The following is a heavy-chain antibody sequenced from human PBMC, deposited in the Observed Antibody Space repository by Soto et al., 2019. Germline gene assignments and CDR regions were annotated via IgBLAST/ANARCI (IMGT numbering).Heavy chain of an antibody. CDR3: ARDLWGYCGTDCYPLDV. CDR1: GGSSRGHY. D-gene: IGHD2-21*02. CDR2: MYNTGST. V-gene: IGHV4-59*11. J-gene: IGHJ6*02. Sequence: NPSETLSPTCTVSGGSSRGHYWSWLRQPPGKGQERIGYMYNTGSTVYNPSFKSRVTISVDTSKNQFSLKLNSVTAADTAVYYCARDLWGYCGTDCYPLDVWGQGTTVTVSS.